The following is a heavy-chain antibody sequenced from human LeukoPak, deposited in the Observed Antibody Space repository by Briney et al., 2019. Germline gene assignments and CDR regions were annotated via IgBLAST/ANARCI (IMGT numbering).Heavy chain of an antibody. V-gene: IGHV1-24*01. CDR3: ATAFRYYYGSGTSKFDP. D-gene: IGHD3-10*01. J-gene: IGHJ5*02. CDR2: PEAGET. Sequence: PEAGETIYAQKFQGRVTMTEDTFTDTAYKELSSLRSEDTAVYYCATAFRYYYGSGTSKFDPWGQGTLVTVSS.